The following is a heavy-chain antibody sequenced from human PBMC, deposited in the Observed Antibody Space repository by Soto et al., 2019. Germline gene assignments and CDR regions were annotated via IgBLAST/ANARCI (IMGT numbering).Heavy chain of an antibody. CDR1: GGSVSSGSDY. D-gene: IGHD5-18*01. Sequence: PSETLSLTCTVSGGSVSSGSDYWSWIRQPPGKGLEWIGYIYYRGSTNYNPSLKSRVTISLDASKNQFSLKLSSVTAADTAVYYCARGLQLWTLDYWGQGTLVTVSS. CDR3: ARGLQLWTLDY. CDR2: IYYRGST. V-gene: IGHV4-61*01. J-gene: IGHJ4*02.